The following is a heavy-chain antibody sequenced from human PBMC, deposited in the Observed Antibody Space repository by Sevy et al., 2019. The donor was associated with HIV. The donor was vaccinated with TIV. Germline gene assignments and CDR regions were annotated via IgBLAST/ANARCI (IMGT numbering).Heavy chain of an antibody. V-gene: IGHV3-11*01. CDR1: GFIFGDYY. J-gene: IGHJ4*02. Sequence: GGSMRLSCAASGFIFGDYYMAWVRQAPGKGLEWISYVSRGGFTIYYAYSVEGGFSISRDDAKDSLFLQMDSLRAEDTAFYYCARGANYDDANRGFDYWGQGALVTVSS. CDR2: VSRGGFTI. CDR3: ARGANYDDANRGFDY. D-gene: IGHD3-22*01.